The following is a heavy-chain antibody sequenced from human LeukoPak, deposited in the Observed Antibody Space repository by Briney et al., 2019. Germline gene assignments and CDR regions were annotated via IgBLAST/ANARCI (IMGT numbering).Heavy chain of an antibody. V-gene: IGHV3-23*01. D-gene: IGHD3-22*01. Sequence: GGSLRLSCAVSRITLSNYGMSSVPQAPGKGVEWVAGISEPGGRPNSAATVKGRFTNSRDNPKNTLYRQMNSLRAEDTAVYFCARRGVVIRVILVGFHKEAYYFDSWGEGALVTVSS. CDR1: RITLSNYG. CDR3: ARRGVVIRVILVGFHKEAYYFDS. CDR2: ISEPGGRP. J-gene: IGHJ4*02.